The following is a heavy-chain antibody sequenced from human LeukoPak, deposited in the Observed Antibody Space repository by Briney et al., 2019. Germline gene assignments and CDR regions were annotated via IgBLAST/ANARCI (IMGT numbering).Heavy chain of an antibody. V-gene: IGHV4-4*02. J-gene: IGHJ4*02. CDR1: GGSISSTNW. CDR3: AREGGPYRPLDY. Sequence: SETLSLTCGVSGGSISSTNWWTWVRQPPGEGLEWIGEVHLSGRTNYNPSLESRATMSVDMSENHISLKLTSVTAADTAVYYCAREGGPYRPLDYSGQGTLVTVSS. CDR2: VHLSGRT.